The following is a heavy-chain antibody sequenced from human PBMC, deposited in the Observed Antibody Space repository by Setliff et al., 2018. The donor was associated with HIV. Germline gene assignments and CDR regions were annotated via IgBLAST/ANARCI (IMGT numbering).Heavy chain of an antibody. CDR2: VYNSGSA. Sequence: SQTLSLTCTVSGGSINSGTYYWSWIRQPAGKGLEWIGRVYNSGSANYNPSLTSRVTMSVDTSKNQFSLNLNSLTAADTAIYYCARGAEYPNWYFDLWGRGTLVTVSS. J-gene: IGHJ2*01. V-gene: IGHV4-61*02. CDR3: ARGAEYPNWYFDL. CDR1: GGSINSGTYY.